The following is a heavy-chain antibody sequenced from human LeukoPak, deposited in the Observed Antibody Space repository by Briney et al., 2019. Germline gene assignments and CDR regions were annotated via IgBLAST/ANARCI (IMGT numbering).Heavy chain of an antibody. D-gene: IGHD3-3*01. CDR3: AREGRTYDFWSGFHEVGY. CDR1: GFTFSSYW. CDR2: IKQDGSEK. Sequence: GGSLRLSCAASGFTFSSYWMSWVRQAPGKGLEWVANIKQDGSEKYYVDSVKGRFTISRDNAKNSLYLRMNSLRAEDTAVYYCAREGRTYDFWSGFHEVGYWGQGTLVTVSS. V-gene: IGHV3-7*01. J-gene: IGHJ4*02.